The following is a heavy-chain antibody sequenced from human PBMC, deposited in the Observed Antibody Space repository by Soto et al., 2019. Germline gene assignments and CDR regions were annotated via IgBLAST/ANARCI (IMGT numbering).Heavy chain of an antibody. CDR1: GGSISSSSYY. Sequence: PSETLSLTCTVSGGSISSSSYYWGWIRQPPGKGLEWIGSIYYSGSTYYNPSLKSRVTISVDTSKNQFSLKLSSVTAADTAVYYCASLTYYDFSWTFWGQGTLVTVSS. J-gene: IGHJ4*02. D-gene: IGHD3-3*01. CDR3: ASLTYYDFSWTF. V-gene: IGHV4-39*01. CDR2: IYYSGST.